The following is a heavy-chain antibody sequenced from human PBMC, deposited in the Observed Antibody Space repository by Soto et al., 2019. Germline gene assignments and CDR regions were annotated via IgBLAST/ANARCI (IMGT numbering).Heavy chain of an antibody. CDR1: GGTFSSYA. V-gene: IGHV1-69*12. CDR2: IIPIFGTA. CDR3: ARDLASNTGVGDWYFDL. Sequence: QVQLVQSGAEVKKPGSSVKVSCKASGGTFSSYAISWVRQAPGQGLEWMGGIIPIFGTANYAQKCQGRVTITADESTSTAYMELSSLRSEDTAVYYCARDLASNTGVGDWYFDLWGRGTLVTVSS. D-gene: IGHD7-27*01. J-gene: IGHJ2*01.